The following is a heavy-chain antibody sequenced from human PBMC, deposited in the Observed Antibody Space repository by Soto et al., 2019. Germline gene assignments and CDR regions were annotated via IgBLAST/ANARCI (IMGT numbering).Heavy chain of an antibody. J-gene: IGHJ5*02. Sequence: PGGSLRLSCAASGFPFSSYEMNWVRQAPGKGLEWVSYISSSGSTIYYADSVKGRFTISRDNAKISLYLQMNSLRAEDTAVYYCARDHWGVPAAPSGFDPWGQGTLVTVSS. CDR1: GFPFSSYE. CDR3: ARDHWGVPAAPSGFDP. D-gene: IGHD2-2*01. CDR2: ISSSGSTI. V-gene: IGHV3-48*03.